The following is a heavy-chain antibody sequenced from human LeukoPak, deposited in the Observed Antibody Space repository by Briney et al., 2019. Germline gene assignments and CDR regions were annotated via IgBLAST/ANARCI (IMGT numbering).Heavy chain of an antibody. V-gene: IGHV1-46*01. CDR3: ARGVHNYGNFDF. Sequence: ASVKVSCKASGYTFTSYYMHWVRQAPGQGLEWTGVINPSGGSTNYAQKSQGRVTMTRDTSTSTVYMDLRSLRSEDTAVYSCARGVHNYGNFDFWGQGTLVTVSS. J-gene: IGHJ4*02. D-gene: IGHD5-18*01. CDR2: INPSGGST. CDR1: GYTFTSYY.